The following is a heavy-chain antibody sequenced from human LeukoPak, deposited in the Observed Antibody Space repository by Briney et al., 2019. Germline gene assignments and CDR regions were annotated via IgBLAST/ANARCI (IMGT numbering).Heavy chain of an antibody. CDR3: ARGPVTKFEI. CDR1: GFTVSSNY. CDR2: IYSGGTT. V-gene: IGHV3-53*01. D-gene: IGHD4-17*01. J-gene: IGHJ3*02. Sequence: GGSLRLSCAASGFTVSSNYMSWVRQAPGKGLEWVSVIYSGGTTYYADSVKGRFTISRVNSNNTLCLQMNSLRAEDTAVYYCARGPVTKFEIWGQGTILTVSS.